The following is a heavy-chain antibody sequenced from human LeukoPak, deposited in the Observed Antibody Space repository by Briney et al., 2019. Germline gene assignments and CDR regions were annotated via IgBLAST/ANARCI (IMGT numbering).Heavy chain of an antibody. D-gene: IGHD6-19*01. CDR3: ARVIYSSGWFDAFDI. V-gene: IGHV1-69*06. CDR1: GGTFSSYA. CDR2: IIPIFGTA. J-gene: IGHJ3*02. Sequence: SVKVSCKASGGTFSSYAISWVRQAPGQGLEWMGGIIPIFGTANYAQKFQGRVTITADKSTSTAYMELSSLRSEDTAVYYCARVIYSSGWFDAFDIWGQGTMVTASS.